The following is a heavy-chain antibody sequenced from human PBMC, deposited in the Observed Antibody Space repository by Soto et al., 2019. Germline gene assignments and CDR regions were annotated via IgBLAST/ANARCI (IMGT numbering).Heavy chain of an antibody. J-gene: IGHJ6*03. D-gene: IGHD2-8*01. V-gene: IGHV1-18*01. CDR3: ASGVRVSACLDCYMDG. Sequence: QVQLVQSGAEVKKPGASLKVSCKASGYTFSNFGVSWVRQAPGQGLEWIGWINPDNGDTNYGQKFQGRATMTTDTFTNAADMEVRGLTSDDTAVYYCASGVRVSACLDCYMDGRGEGTTVTVS. CDR1: GYTFSNFG. CDR2: INPDNGDT.